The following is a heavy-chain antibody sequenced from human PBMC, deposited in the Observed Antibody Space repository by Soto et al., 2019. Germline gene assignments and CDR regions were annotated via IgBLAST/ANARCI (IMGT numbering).Heavy chain of an antibody. CDR2: ISYDGSNK. J-gene: IGHJ6*02. CDR1: GFTFSSCG. D-gene: IGHD4-4*01. V-gene: IGHV3-30*03. Sequence: PGGSLRLSCAASGFTFSSCGMHWVRQAPGKVLEWVAVISYDGSNKYYADSVKGRFTISRDNSKNTLYLQMNSLRAEDTAVYYCATSGAASTVTLPRPHYSMDVWGQGTTVTVSS. CDR3: ATSGAASTVTLPRPHYSMDV.